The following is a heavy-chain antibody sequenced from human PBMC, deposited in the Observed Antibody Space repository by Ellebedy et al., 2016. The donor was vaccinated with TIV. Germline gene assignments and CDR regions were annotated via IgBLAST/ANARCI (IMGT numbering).Heavy chain of an antibody. Sequence: GESLKISCGGSGFTFSLYAMHWVRQAPGKGLEWVALITDDASEKYYTDSVKGRFAITRDNPQNTVYLQMNSLRADDTAVYYCVRDVEHYYYYYGLDVWGQGTTVTVSS. V-gene: IGHV3-30*09. CDR3: VRDVEHYYYYYGLDV. CDR1: GFTFSLYA. J-gene: IGHJ6*02. CDR2: ITDDASEK.